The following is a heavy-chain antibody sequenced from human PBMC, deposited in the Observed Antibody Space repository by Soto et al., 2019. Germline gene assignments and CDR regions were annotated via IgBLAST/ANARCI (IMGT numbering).Heavy chain of an antibody. Sequence: QVHLVQSGAEVKKPGASVKVSCKGSGYDFTTYGITCVRQAPGQGLEWMAWISAHNGNTDYAQKLQGRVTVTSDTSTSTAYMELRSLRSDDTAMYYCARGRYGDYWGQGALVTVSS. V-gene: IGHV1-18*01. J-gene: IGHJ4*02. CDR1: GYDFTTYG. CDR3: ARGRYGDY. CDR2: ISAHNGNT. D-gene: IGHD1-1*01.